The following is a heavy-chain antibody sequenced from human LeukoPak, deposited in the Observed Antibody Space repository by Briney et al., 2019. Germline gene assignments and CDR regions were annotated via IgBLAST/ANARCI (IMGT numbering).Heavy chain of an antibody. Sequence: GGSLRLSCAASGFSFSNHGMHWVRQAPGKRLEWVAVIWDDGNNKRYANSVNGRFTISRDNSENTLYLQMNSLRAEDTAVYYCARGVHIALTAGSFDYWGQGTLVTVSA. J-gene: IGHJ4*02. CDR2: IWDDGNNK. CDR1: GFSFSNHG. D-gene: IGHD5-12*01. CDR3: ARGVHIALTAGSFDY. V-gene: IGHV3-33*01.